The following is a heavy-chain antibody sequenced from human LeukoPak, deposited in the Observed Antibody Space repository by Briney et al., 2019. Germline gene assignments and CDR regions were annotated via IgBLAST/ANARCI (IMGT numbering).Heavy chain of an antibody. V-gene: IGHV4-34*01. D-gene: IGHD3-10*01. Sequence: SETLSLTCAVYGGSFSGYYWSWIRQPPGKGLEWIGEINHSGSTNYNPSLKSRVTISVDTSKNQFSLKLSSVTAADTAVCYCARGTPSPKYYYGSGSYYQRIYYFDYWGQGTLVTVSS. CDR3: ARGTPSPKYYYGSGSYYQRIYYFDY. J-gene: IGHJ4*02. CDR2: INHSGST. CDR1: GGSFSGYY.